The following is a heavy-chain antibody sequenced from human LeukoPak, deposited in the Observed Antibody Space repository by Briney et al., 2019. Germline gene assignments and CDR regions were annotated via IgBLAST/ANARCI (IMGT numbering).Heavy chain of an antibody. Sequence: ASVKVSCTASGGTFSSYAISWVRQAPGQGLEWMGGIIPIFGTANYAQKFQGRVTITADESTSTAYMELSSLRSEDTAVYYCARVKEYSSSWFPPWGHNYFDYWGQGTLVTVSS. D-gene: IGHD6-13*01. CDR3: ARVKEYSSSWFPPWGHNYFDY. V-gene: IGHV1-69*13. J-gene: IGHJ4*02. CDR1: GGTFSSYA. CDR2: IIPIFGTA.